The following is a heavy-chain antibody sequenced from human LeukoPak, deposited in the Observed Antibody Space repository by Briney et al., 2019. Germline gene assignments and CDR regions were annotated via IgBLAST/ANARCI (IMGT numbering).Heavy chain of an antibody. CDR3: AKVRQGGLGDY. CDR2: IFSST. V-gene: IGHV3-66*03. Sequence: GGSLRLSCTVSGFTVSSNSMSWVRQAPGKGLEWVSFIFSSTHYSDSVKGRFTVSRDNSKNTLYLQMNSLRAEDTAVYYCAKVRQGGLGDYWGQGTLVTVSS. J-gene: IGHJ4*02. D-gene: IGHD2-15*01. CDR1: GFTVSSNS.